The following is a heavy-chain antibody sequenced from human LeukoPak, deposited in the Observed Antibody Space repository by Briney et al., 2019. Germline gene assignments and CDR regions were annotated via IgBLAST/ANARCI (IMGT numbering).Heavy chain of an antibody. Sequence: GASVKVSCKASGYTFTGYYMHWVRQAPGQGLEWMGWINPNSGGTNYAQKFQGRVTMTRDASISTAYMELSRLRSDDTAVYYCARTDSSGYYQDYWGQGTLVTVSS. CDR3: ARTDSSGYYQDY. J-gene: IGHJ4*02. D-gene: IGHD3-22*01. V-gene: IGHV1-2*02. CDR1: GYTFTGYY. CDR2: INPNSGGT.